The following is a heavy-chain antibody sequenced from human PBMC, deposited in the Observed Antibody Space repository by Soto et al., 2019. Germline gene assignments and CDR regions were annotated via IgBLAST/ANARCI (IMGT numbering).Heavy chain of an antibody. V-gene: IGHV3-30*18. J-gene: IGHJ5*02. Sequence: QVQLVESGGGVVQPGRSLRLSCAASGFTFSSYGMHWVRQAPGKGLEWVAVISYDGSNKYYADSVKGRFTISGDNSRSTLYLQMKSVRAEDTAVYYCAKDVVIGQWLAGGFDIWGQGTLVTVSS. CDR2: ISYDGSNK. D-gene: IGHD6-19*01. CDR3: AKDVVIGQWLAGGFDI. CDR1: GFTFSSYG.